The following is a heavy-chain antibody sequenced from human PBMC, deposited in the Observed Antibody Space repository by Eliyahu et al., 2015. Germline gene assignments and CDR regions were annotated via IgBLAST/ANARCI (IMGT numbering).Heavy chain of an antibody. V-gene: IGHV3-23*01. Sequence: EVQLLESGGGLVQPXGSLRLSCAXSGFTFSXYAMXWVRQAPGKGLEWVSAISGSGGSTYYADSVKGRFTISRDNSKNTLYLQMNSLRAEDTAVYYCANGGIHYGSGSSRFDYWGQGTLVTVSS. CDR3: ANGGIHYGSGSSRFDY. CDR2: ISGSGGST. D-gene: IGHD3-10*01. CDR1: GFTFSXYA. J-gene: IGHJ4*02.